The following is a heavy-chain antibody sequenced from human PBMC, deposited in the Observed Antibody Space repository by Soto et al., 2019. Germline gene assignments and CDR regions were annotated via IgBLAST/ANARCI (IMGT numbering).Heavy chain of an antibody. Sequence: GGSLRLSCAGSGFTLSTYGMAWVRQAPGKGLEWVSAITGTGGNTYYVDSVKGRFTSSRDNSKNMLYLQMNSVRVEDTAVYYCARIPGYWYGLDVWGQGTTVTVSS. J-gene: IGHJ6*02. V-gene: IGHV3-23*01. CDR2: ITGTGGNT. CDR1: GFTLSTYG. CDR3: ARIPGYWYGLDV. D-gene: IGHD2-21*01.